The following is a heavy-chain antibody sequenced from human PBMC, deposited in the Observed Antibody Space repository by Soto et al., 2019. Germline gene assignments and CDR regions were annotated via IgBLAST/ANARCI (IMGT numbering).Heavy chain of an antibody. J-gene: IGHJ4*02. V-gene: IGHV4-31*03. CDR1: GGSISSGGYY. CDR3: AREGSGSYYKFDY. Sequence: PSETLSLTCTVSGGSISSGGYYWSGSRQHPGKGLEWIGYIYYSGSTYYNPSLKSRVTISVDTSKNQFSLKLSSVTAADTAVYYCAREGSGSYYKFDYWGQGTLVTVSS. CDR2: IYYSGST. D-gene: IGHD3-10*01.